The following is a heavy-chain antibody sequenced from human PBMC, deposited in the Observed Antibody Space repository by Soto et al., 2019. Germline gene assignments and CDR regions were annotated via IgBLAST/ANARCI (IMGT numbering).Heavy chain of an antibody. CDR2: VNPTSGST. V-gene: IGHV1-46*01. CDR3: ARGIVVVTAIEDGMDV. CDR1: GYTFTSYY. D-gene: IGHD2-21*02. J-gene: IGHJ6*02. Sequence: ASVKVSCKASGYTFTSYYIHCERQAPGQGLEWMGIVNPTSGSTTYAQKFQGRVIMTRDTSTRTVYMELSSLRSEDTAVYYCARGIVVVTAIEDGMDVWGQGTTVTVSS.